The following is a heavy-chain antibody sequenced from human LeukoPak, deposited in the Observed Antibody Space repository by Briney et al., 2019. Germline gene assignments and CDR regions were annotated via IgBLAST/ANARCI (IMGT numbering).Heavy chain of an antibody. D-gene: IGHD5-18*01. J-gene: IGHJ4*02. V-gene: IGHV4-39*01. CDR1: GGSISSSGYY. CDR3: ARHRGYTYGYVDY. Sequence: SETLSLTCTVSGGSISSSGYYWGWIRQPAGKGLEWIANIYRSGSAYYNPSLKSRVTISVDTSKNQFPLNLTSVTATDTAVYYCARHRGYTYGYVDYWGQGTLVTVSS. CDR2: IYRSGSA.